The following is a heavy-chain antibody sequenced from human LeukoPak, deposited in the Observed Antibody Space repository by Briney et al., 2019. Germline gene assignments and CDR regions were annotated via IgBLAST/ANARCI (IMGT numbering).Heavy chain of an antibody. CDR1: GFTFSSYS. J-gene: IGHJ6*02. D-gene: IGHD3-22*01. V-gene: IGHV3-48*01. Sequence: GGSLRLSCAASGFTFSSYSMNWVRQAPGKGLEWVSYISSSSSTIYCADSVKGRFTISRDNAKNSLYLQMNSLRAEDTAVYYCARSQDYYDSSGYYYYYGMDVWGQGTTVTVSS. CDR3: ARSQDYYDSSGYYYYYGMDV. CDR2: ISSSSSTI.